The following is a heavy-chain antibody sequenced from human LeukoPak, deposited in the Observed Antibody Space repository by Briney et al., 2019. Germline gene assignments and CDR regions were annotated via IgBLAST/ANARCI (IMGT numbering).Heavy chain of an antibody. CDR2: IRYDGSNK. J-gene: IGHJ4*02. Sequence: GGTLRLSCAASGFTFSSYGMHWVRQAPGKGLEWVAFIRYDGSNKYYADSVKGRFTISRDNSKNTLYLQMNSLRAEDTAVYYCARDGFFGWTRFPPYFDYWGQGTLVTVSS. CDR3: ARDGFFGWTRFPPYFDY. CDR1: GFTFSSYG. D-gene: IGHD3-3*01. V-gene: IGHV3-30*02.